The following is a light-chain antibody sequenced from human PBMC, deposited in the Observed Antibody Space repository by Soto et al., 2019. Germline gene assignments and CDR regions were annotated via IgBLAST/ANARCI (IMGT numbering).Light chain of an antibody. CDR3: SSYTTSSTLVV. Sequence: QSALTQPASVSGSPGQSITIACTGTSSDVGGYNYVSWYQQHPGKAPKVMIYEVSHRPSGVSDRFSGSKSGNTASLTISGLQAEDEADYYCSSYTTSSTLVVFGRGTKLTVL. CDR1: SSDVGGYNY. J-gene: IGLJ2*01. CDR2: EVS. V-gene: IGLV2-14*01.